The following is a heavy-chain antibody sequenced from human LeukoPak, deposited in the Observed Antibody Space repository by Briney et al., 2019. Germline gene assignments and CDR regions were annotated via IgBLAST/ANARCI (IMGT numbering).Heavy chain of an antibody. Sequence: ASVKVSCKASGYTFSSYDTNWVRQATGQGLEWMGWMNPNSGNTGYAQKFQDRVTMTRNTSVTTAYMELSSLRSEDTAVYYCARGDFYDASAYSGYRKEFDHWGQGTLVTVSS. D-gene: IGHD3-22*01. CDR1: GYTFSSYD. J-gene: IGHJ4*02. CDR3: ARGDFYDASAYSGYRKEFDH. V-gene: IGHV1-8*01. CDR2: MNPNSGNT.